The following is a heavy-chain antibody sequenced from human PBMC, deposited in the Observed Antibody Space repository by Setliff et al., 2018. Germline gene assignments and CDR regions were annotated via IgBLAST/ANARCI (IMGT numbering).Heavy chain of an antibody. Sequence: GESLKISCKGSGYSFTNYWIGWVRQMPGKGLEWMGIIYPGDSDTRYSPSYQGQVTISADKSISTAYLQWSSLKASDTAMYYCARQAIFGSDAFDIWGQGTMVTVSS. V-gene: IGHV5-51*01. D-gene: IGHD3-3*01. CDR2: IYPGDSDT. CDR3: ARQAIFGSDAFDI. CDR1: GYSFTNYW. J-gene: IGHJ3*02.